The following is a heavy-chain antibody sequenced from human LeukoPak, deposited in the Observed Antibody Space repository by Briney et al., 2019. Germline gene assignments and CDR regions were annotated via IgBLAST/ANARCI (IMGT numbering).Heavy chain of an antibody. Sequence: SVTVSCKASGGTFSSYAISWVRQAPGQGLEWMGGIIPIFGTANYAQKFQGRVTITTDESTSTAYMELSSLRSEDTAVYYCALMGKQLAYDDYYYYMDVWGKGTTVTVSS. CDR2: IIPIFGTA. CDR3: ALMGKQLAYDDYYYYMDV. J-gene: IGHJ6*03. V-gene: IGHV1-69*05. CDR1: GGTFSSYA. D-gene: IGHD6-6*01.